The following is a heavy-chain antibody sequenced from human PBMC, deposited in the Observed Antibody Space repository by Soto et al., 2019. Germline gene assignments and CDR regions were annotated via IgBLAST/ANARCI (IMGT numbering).Heavy chain of an antibody. Sequence: SVKVSCKASGDTFSFYSINWVRQAPGLGLEWMGRINPILSMSNYAQRFQGRVTMTADKSTSTAYMELSGLRSEDTAIYYCASSYGSGYRAFDYWGQGALVTVS. CDR3: ASSYGSGYRAFDY. V-gene: IGHV1-69*02. J-gene: IGHJ4*02. D-gene: IGHD3-10*01. CDR1: GDTFSFYS. CDR2: INPILSMS.